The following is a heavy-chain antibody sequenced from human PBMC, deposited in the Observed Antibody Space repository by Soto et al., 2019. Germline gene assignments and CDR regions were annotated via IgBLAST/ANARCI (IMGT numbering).Heavy chain of an antibody. V-gene: IGHV1-69*06. Sequence: SVKVSCKASGGTFSSYAISWVRQAPGQGLERMGGIIPIFGTANYAQKFQGRVTITADTSTNQFSLKLTSVTAADTAVYYCAREFNYDYWNGYSSQGYFDNWGQGTQVTVSS. CDR2: IIPIFGTA. D-gene: IGHD3-3*01. J-gene: IGHJ4*02. CDR3: AREFNYDYWNGYSSQGYFDN. CDR1: GGTFSSYA.